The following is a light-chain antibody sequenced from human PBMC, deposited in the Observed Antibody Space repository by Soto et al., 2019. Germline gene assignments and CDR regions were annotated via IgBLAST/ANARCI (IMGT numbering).Light chain of an antibody. V-gene: IGKV1-27*01. Sequence: DIQMTQSPSSLSASVGDRVTITCRASRGISNFLAWYQQKPGKVPKLLIYLASTLQSGVPSRFSGSGSGTDFTLNISSLQPEDGATYYCQKYNSAPLTFGGGTKVEIK. J-gene: IGKJ4*01. CDR1: RGISNF. CDR3: QKYNSAPLT. CDR2: LAS.